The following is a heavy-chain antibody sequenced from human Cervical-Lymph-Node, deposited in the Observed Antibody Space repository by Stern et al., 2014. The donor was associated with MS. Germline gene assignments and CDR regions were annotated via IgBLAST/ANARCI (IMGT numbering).Heavy chain of an antibody. J-gene: IGHJ4*02. D-gene: IGHD6-6*01. CDR1: GGTFSSYA. CDR2: IIPIFGTA. CDR3: ARGGIAARPVYFDY. V-gene: IGHV1-69*01. Sequence: DQLVESGAEVKKPGSSVKVSCKASGGTFSSYAISWVRQAPGQGLEWMGGIIPIFGTANYAQKFQGRVTITADESTSTAYMELSSLRSDDTAVYYCARGGIAARPVYFDYWGQGTLVTVSS.